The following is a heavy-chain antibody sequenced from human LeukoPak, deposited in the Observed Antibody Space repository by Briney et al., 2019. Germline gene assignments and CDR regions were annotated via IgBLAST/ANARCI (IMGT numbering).Heavy chain of an antibody. CDR1: GFTFSSYS. CDR2: IISSSSSI. Sequence: PGGSLRLSCAASGFTFSSYSMNWVRQAPGKGLEWVSHIISSSSSISYADSVKGRFTISRDNAKNTLYLQMNSLRAEDTAVYYCAAYGDYHYWGQGTLVTVSS. CDR3: AAYGDYHY. V-gene: IGHV3-48*01. D-gene: IGHD4-17*01. J-gene: IGHJ4*02.